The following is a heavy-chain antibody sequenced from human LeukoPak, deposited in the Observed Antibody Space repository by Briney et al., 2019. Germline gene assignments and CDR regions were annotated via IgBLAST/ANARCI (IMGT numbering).Heavy chain of an antibody. CDR3: ARANIVVVPAAMGY. CDR2: INPNSGGT. D-gene: IGHD2-2*01. Sequence: ASVKVSCKASGYTFTGYYMHWVRQAPGQGLEWMGWINPNSGGTSYAQKFQGRVTMTRDTSISTAYMELSRLRSDDTAVYYCARANIVVVPAAMGYWGQGTLVTVSS. CDR1: GYTFTGYY. V-gene: IGHV1-2*02. J-gene: IGHJ4*02.